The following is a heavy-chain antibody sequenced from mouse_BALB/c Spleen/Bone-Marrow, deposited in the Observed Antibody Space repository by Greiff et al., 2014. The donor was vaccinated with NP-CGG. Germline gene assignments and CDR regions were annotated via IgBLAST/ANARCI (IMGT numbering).Heavy chain of an antibody. J-gene: IGHJ2*01. CDR2: IFPGTGTT. CDR1: GYTFTSFD. V-gene: IGHV1S56*01. D-gene: IGHD2-13*01. CDR3: ARGDYNYYFDY. Sequence: VQLQQSGTELVKPGASVKLSCRASGYTFTSFDISWVRQRPDQGLEWIGWIFPGTGTTNYNEKFKDKATLTTDKSSTTAFMQLSRLTSEDSAVYFCARGDYNYYFDYWGQGTTLTVSS.